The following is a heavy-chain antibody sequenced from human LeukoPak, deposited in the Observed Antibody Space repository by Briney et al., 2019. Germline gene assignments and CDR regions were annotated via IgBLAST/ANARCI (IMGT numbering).Heavy chain of an antibody. J-gene: IGHJ4*02. V-gene: IGHV4-4*09. CDR3: ANYPYHSSSWYGSFFG. CDR2: IYTSGST. D-gene: IGHD6-13*01. Sequence: SETLSLTCTVSGGSISSYYWSWIRQPPGKGLEWIGYIYTSGSTNYNPSLKSRVTISVETSKNQFSLKLSSVTAADTAVYYCANYPYHSSSWYGSFFGWGQGTLVTVSS. CDR1: GGSISSYY.